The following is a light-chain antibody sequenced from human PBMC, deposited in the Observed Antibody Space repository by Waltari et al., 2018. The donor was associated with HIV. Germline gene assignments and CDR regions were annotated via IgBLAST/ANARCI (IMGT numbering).Light chain of an antibody. CDR2: EDN. CDR3: QSYDSNTFWV. V-gene: IGLV6-57*01. Sequence: NFMLTQPHSVSQSPVQTVTIPCTRSSGSTASHYVQWYQHRPGISPSTLLYEDNQIPPGVPDRFSGSIDSSSNSASLTISGLKTEDEADYYCQSYDSNTFWVFGGGTKLTVL. J-gene: IGLJ3*02. CDR1: SGSTASHY.